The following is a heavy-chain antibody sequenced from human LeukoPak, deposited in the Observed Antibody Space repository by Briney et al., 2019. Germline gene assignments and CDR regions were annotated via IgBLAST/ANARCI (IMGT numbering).Heavy chain of an antibody. D-gene: IGHD6-13*01. CDR3: ARVLTVAPAGAGWAFDV. J-gene: IGHJ3*01. CDR1: GYNFPNYW. CDR2: IYPRDSDT. Sequence: GESLKISCQGSGYNFPNYWVGWVRQMPGKGLAWMGIIYPRDSDTRYSPSFQGQVTISADKSTSAAYLQWSSLRASDTAMYFCARVLTVAPAGAGWAFDVWGHGTMVTVSS. V-gene: IGHV5-51*01.